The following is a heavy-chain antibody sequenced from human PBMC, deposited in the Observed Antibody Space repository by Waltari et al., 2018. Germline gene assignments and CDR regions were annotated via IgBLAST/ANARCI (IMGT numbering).Heavy chain of an antibody. J-gene: IGHJ4*02. CDR2: IYPGASET. D-gene: IGHD2-15*01. Sequence: EVQLVQSGAEVKKPGESLKISCKGSGYTFSNYWIGWVRQMPGKGLEWMGIIYPGASETRHSPSFQGQVTISADQSFNTAYLQWSSLKASDTAMYYCARHVGGYCSGGNCYADFWGQGTLVTVSS. V-gene: IGHV5-51*01. CDR3: ARHVGGYCSGGNCYADF. CDR1: GYTFSNYW.